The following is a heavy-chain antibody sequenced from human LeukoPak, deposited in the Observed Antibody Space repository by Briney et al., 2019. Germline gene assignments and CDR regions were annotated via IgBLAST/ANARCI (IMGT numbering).Heavy chain of an antibody. CDR2: INHSGST. CDR3: ARAGYCCGGSCYRGPST. CDR1: GGSFSGYY. Sequence: ASETLSLTCAVYGGSFSGYYWSWIRQPPGKGLEWIGEINHSGSTNYNPSLKSRVTISVDTSKNQFSLKLSSVTAADTAVYYCARAGYCCGGSCYRGPSTWGQGTLVTVSS. V-gene: IGHV4-34*01. D-gene: IGHD2-15*01. J-gene: IGHJ4*02.